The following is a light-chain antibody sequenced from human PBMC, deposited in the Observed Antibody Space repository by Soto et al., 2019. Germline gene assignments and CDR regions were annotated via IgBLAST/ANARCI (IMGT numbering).Light chain of an antibody. J-gene: IGLJ1*01. Sequence: QSALTQPASVSGSPGQSITISCTGTSSDVGGYTYVSWYQQHPGKAPKLMIYEVSNRPSGVSNRFSGSKSGNTASLTISGLQAEDEADYYCSSYTSSSTGVFGTGTKVTVL. CDR3: SSYTSSSTGV. CDR1: SSDVGGYTY. V-gene: IGLV2-14*01. CDR2: EVS.